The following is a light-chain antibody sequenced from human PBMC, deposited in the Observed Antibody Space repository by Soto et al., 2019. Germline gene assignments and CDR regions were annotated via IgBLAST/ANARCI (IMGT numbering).Light chain of an antibody. CDR3: HQFGYSPRT. CDR1: QSVSSSY. J-gene: IGKJ1*01. CDR2: GAS. Sequence: ESVLTQSRGTLYLSQGERATLSCRASQSVSSSYLAWYQQKPGQAPRLLIYGASSRATGIPDRFSGSGSGTDFTLAIRRLEPEDFAVYYCHQFGYSPRTFGQGTKVDIK. V-gene: IGKV3-20*01.